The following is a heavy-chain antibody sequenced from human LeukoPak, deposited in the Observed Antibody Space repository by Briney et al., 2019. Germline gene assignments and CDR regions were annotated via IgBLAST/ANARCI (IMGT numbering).Heavy chain of an antibody. V-gene: IGHV4-59*01. CDR3: ARGVYIAAAQYGY. D-gene: IGHD6-13*01. Sequence: PSETLSLTCAVSGGSISSYYWSWIRQPPGKGLEWIGYIYYSGTTNYNPSLKSRVTISVDTSKNQFSLKLSSVTAADTAVYYCARGVYIAAAQYGYWGQGTLVTVSS. J-gene: IGHJ4*02. CDR2: IYYSGTT. CDR1: GGSISSYY.